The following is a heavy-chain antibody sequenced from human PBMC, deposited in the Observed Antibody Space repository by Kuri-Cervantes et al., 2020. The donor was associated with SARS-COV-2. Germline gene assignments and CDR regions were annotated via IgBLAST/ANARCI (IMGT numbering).Heavy chain of an antibody. J-gene: IGHJ5*02. CDR1: GFTFSDYY. D-gene: IGHD5-24*01. CDR3: ARRDAYNYDGWFDP. V-gene: IGHV4-34*12. Sequence: ESLKISCAASGFTFSDYYMSWIRQPPEKGLEWIGEIFHSGSTNYNPSLKSRVTISVDKSKDQFSLKLNSLTAADTAVYYCARRDAYNYDGWFDPWGQGTLVTVSS. CDR2: IFHSGST.